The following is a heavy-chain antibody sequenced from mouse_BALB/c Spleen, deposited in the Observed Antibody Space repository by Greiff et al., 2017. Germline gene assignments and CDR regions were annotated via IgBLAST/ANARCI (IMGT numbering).Heavy chain of an antibody. V-gene: IGHV5-17*02. J-gene: IGHJ4*01. D-gene: IGHD1-2*01. Sequence: EVQRVESGGGLVQPGGSRKLSCAASGFTFSSFGMHWVRQAPEKGLEWVAYISSGSSTIYYADTVKGRFTISRDNPKNTLFLQMTSLRSEDTAMYYCARDYGYHAMDYWGQGTSVTVSS. CDR2: ISSGSSTI. CDR3: ARDYGYHAMDY. CDR1: GFTFSSFG.